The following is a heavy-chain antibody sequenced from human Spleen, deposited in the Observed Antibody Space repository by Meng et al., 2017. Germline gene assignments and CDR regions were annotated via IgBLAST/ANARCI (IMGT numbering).Heavy chain of an antibody. V-gene: IGHV4-34*01. Sequence: QGQLQQWGAGLLKPSATLSLTCAVYGGSFSGYYWSWIRQPPGKGLEWIGEINHSGSTNYNPSLKSRVTISVDTSKNQFSLKLSSVTATDTAVYYCARNYGSGSYYTFDPWGQGTLVTVSS. CDR2: INHSGST. CDR1: GGSFSGYY. J-gene: IGHJ5*02. D-gene: IGHD3-10*01. CDR3: ARNYGSGSYYTFDP.